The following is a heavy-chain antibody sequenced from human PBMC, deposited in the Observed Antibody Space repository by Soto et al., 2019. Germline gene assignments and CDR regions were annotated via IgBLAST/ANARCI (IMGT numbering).Heavy chain of an antibody. Sequence: RLSCVASGFSFSNYNMNWVRQAPGKGLEWISYITDSSDTVHYADSVRGRFTISRDNAESSLFLQVNSLRDEDTAVYFCARDFGHGYYLDSWGRGTLVTVSS. CDR1: GFSFSNYN. CDR2: ITDSSDTV. J-gene: IGHJ4*02. CDR3: ARDFGHGYYLDS. D-gene: IGHD3-3*01. V-gene: IGHV3-48*02.